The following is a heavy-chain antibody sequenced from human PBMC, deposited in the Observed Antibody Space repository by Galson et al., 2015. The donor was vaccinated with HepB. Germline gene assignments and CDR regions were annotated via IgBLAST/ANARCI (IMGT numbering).Heavy chain of an antibody. Sequence: SLRLSCAPSGFTFGDFAMHWVRQAPGKGLEWVAVISYEEGMNKYYAESVKGRFAISRDNSANMLYLEVSTLRTEDTAVCYCAKVAFPGARRSSWRFFESWGQGTLVTVSS. V-gene: IGHV3-30*18. CDR1: GFTFGDFA. CDR3: AKVAFPGARRSSWRFFES. CDR2: ISYEEGMNK. J-gene: IGHJ4*02. D-gene: IGHD3-3*01.